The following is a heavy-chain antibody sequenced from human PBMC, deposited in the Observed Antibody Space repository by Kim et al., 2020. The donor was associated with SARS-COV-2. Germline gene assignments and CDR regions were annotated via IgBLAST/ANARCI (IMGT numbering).Heavy chain of an antibody. V-gene: IGHV3-23*01. D-gene: IGHD3-10*02. CDR1: GFTFSSYA. J-gene: IGHJ4*02. CDR3: AKADCDAIGCHVRDY. CDR2: ISGSGEST. Sequence: GGSLRLSCTASGFTFSSYAMGWVRQAPGNGLEWVSSISGSGESTSSADSVKGRFTISRDNSKNTLYMQMNSLRVEDTAIYYCAKADCDAIGCHVRDYWGQGPLVPVPA.